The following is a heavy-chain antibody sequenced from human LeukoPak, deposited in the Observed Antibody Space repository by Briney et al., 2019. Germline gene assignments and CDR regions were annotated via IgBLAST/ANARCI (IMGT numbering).Heavy chain of an antibody. CDR2: IYYSGST. CDR3: ASGGYYDSSGYRPNDY. J-gene: IGHJ4*02. Sequence: ETLSLTCTVSGGSISSSSYYWGWIRQPPGKGLEWIGSIYYSGSTYYNPSLKSRVTISVDTSKNQFSLKLSSVTAADTAVYYCASGGYYDSSGYRPNDYWGQGTLVTVSS. CDR1: GGSISSSSYY. V-gene: IGHV4-39*07. D-gene: IGHD3-22*01.